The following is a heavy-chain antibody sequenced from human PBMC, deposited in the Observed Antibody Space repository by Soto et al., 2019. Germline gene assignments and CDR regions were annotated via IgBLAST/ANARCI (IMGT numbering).Heavy chain of an antibody. Sequence: NPWETLSLTCAVYGGSSSGYYWSWIRQPPGKGLEWTGEINHSGSTTYNPSLKSRVTISVDTSKNQFSLKLSSVTAADTAVYYCARGLGDYVWGRSYLRMAFDIWGQGTMVTVS. CDR1: GGSSSGYY. CDR2: INHSGST. J-gene: IGHJ3*02. D-gene: IGHD3-16*01. V-gene: IGHV4-34*01. CDR3: ARGLGDYVWGRSYLRMAFDI.